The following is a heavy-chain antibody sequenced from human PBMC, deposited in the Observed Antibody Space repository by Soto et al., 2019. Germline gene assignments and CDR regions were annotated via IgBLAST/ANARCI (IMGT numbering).Heavy chain of an antibody. CDR3: ASGSFGYDTPDY. CDR2: MNPNSGNT. Sequence: ASVKVSCKASGYTFTSYDINWERQATGQGLEWMGWMNPNSGNTGYAQKFQGRVTMTRNTSISTAYMELSSLRSEDTAVYYCASGSFGYDTPDYWGQGTMVTVSS. V-gene: IGHV1-8*01. CDR1: GYTFTSYD. D-gene: IGHD2-2*03. J-gene: IGHJ4*02.